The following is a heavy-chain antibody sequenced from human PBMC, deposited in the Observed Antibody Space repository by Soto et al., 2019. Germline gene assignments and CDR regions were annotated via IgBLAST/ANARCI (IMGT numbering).Heavy chain of an antibody. CDR1: GYTFTGYY. V-gene: IGHV1-2*04. Sequence: ASVKVSCKASGYTFTGYYMHWVRQAPGQGLEWMGWINPNSGGTNYAQKFQGWVTMTRDTSISTAYMELSRLRSDDTAVYYCATWGSPAVAGTNYYGMDVWGQGTTVTVSS. J-gene: IGHJ6*02. D-gene: IGHD6-19*01. CDR2: INPNSGGT. CDR3: ATWGSPAVAGTNYYGMDV.